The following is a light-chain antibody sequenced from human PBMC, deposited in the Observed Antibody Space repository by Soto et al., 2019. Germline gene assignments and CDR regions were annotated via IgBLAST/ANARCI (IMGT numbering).Light chain of an antibody. CDR1: SSNIGAGYD. V-gene: IGLV1-40*01. CDR2: DNN. Sequence: QSVLTQPPSVSGAPGQRVTISCTGSSSNIGAGYDVHWYQHLPGTAPKLLIYDNNNRPSGVPDRFSGSKSGTSASLAITGLQAEDEADYYCQSYDTSLSGWVFGGGTKPTVL. J-gene: IGLJ3*02. CDR3: QSYDTSLSGWV.